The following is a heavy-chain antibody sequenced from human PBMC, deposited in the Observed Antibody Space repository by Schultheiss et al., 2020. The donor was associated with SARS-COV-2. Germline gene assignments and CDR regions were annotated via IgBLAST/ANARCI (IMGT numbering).Heavy chain of an antibody. D-gene: IGHD2-15*01. Sequence: GGSLRLSCAASGFTFSSYAMSWVRQAPGKGLEWVSAISGSGGSTYYADSVKGRFTISRDNAKNSLYLQMNSLRAEDTAVYYCARTCSGGSCYSGGFDYWGQGTLVTVSS. CDR3: ARTCSGGSCYSGGFDY. CDR1: GFTFSSYA. V-gene: IGHV3-23*01. CDR2: ISGSGGST. J-gene: IGHJ4*02.